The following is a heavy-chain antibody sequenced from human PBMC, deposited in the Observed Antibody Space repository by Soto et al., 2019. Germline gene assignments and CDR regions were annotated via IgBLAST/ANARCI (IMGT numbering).Heavy chain of an antibody. D-gene: IGHD6-19*01. CDR2: IYYSGST. CDR3: ARHRPYSSGWSDAFDI. CDR1: GGSISSSSYY. Sequence: QLQLQESGPGLVKPSETLSLTCTVSGGSISSSSYYWGWIRQPPGKGLEWIGSIYYSGSTYYNPSLKRRVTIYVDTSRNQCSLKLSSVTAADTAVYYCARHRPYSSGWSDAFDIWGGGTMVTVSS. J-gene: IGHJ3*02. V-gene: IGHV4-39*01.